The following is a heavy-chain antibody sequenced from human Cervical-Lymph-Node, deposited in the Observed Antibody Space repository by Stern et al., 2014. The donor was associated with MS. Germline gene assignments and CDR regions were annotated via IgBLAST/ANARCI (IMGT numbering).Heavy chain of an antibody. CDR2: IRSYNGNT. CDR3: ARERVRDFNDYHFDS. V-gene: IGHV1-18*04. D-gene: IGHD4-11*01. Sequence: QVQLVESGPEVRQPGASVRVSCKASGYTFITSNYGIAWQRAAPGRGLEWIGWIRSYNGNTVYAQKLQDRVTMTTDASTSTAYMELRSLRSDDTAFYYCARERVRDFNDYHFDSWGQGTLVTVSS. CDR1: GYTFITSNYG. J-gene: IGHJ4*02.